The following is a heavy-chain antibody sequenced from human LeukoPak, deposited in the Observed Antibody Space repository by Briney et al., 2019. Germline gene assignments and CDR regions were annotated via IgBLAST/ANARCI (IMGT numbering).Heavy chain of an antibody. J-gene: IGHJ4*02. CDR2: IYYSGST. V-gene: IGHV4-39*01. D-gene: IGHD3-22*01. Sequence: SETLSLTCTVSGGSISSSSYYWGWIRQPPGKGLEWIGSIYYSGSTYYNPSLKSRVTISVDTSKNQFSLKLSSVTAADTAVYYCARYHYYDSSGFDYWGQGTLVTVSS. CDR1: GGSISSSSYY. CDR3: ARYHYYDSSGFDY.